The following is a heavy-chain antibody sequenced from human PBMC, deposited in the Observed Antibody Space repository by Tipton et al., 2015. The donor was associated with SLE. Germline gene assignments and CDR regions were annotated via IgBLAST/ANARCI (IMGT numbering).Heavy chain of an antibody. J-gene: IGHJ3*01. D-gene: IGHD6-13*01. CDR1: GFTFSSYA. V-gene: IGHV3-30*14. CDR2: ISYGGNNT. Sequence: SLRLSCAASGFTFSSYAMSWVRQAPGKGLDWEILISYGGNNTYSADSVKGRFTISRDNSKNTLYLQMNSLRAEDTAVYYCAKSAGGISWTPDYWGQGTMVTVSS. CDR3: AKSAGGISWTPDY.